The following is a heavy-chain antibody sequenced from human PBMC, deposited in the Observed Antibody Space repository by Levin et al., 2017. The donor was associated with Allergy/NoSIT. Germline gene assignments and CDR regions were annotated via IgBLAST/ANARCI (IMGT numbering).Heavy chain of an antibody. CDR3: AKPGRGMVGASYFDY. Sequence: GALRLSCAASGFTFSSYAMNWVRQAPGKGLEWVSSIIASGGSTYYADSVKGRFTIYRDNSKSTLYLQMNSLRAEDAAVYYCAKPGRGMVGASYFDYWGQGSLVTVSS. J-gene: IGHJ4*02. CDR2: IIASGGST. CDR1: GFTFSSYA. V-gene: IGHV3-23*01. D-gene: IGHD1-26*01.